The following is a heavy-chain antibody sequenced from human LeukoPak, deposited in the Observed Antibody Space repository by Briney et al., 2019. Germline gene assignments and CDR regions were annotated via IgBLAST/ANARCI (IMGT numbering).Heavy chain of an antibody. CDR3: AKGVVDRGADC. J-gene: IGHJ4*02. Sequence: GGSLRLSCAASGFRFSRNAMTWVRQAPGMGLEWVSSVIDSGKDRYYAGSVKGRFTISRDNSKDTLYLQMNSLRVEDTAVYYCAKGVVDRGADCWGQGALVTVSS. V-gene: IGHV3-23*01. D-gene: IGHD2-15*01. CDR2: VIDSGKDR. CDR1: GFRFSRNA.